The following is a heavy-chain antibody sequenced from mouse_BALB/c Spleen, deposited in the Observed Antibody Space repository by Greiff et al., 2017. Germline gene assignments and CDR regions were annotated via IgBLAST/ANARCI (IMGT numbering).Heavy chain of an antibody. CDR2: ISYDGSN. Sequence: ESGPGLVKPSQSLSLTCSVTGYSITSGYYWNWIRQFPGNKLEWMGYISYDGSNNYNPSLKNRISITRDTSKNQFFLKLNSVTTEDTATYYCASASRWLHWFAYWGQGTLVTVSA. J-gene: IGHJ3*01. CDR3: ASASRWLHWFAY. V-gene: IGHV3-6*02. D-gene: IGHD2-2*01. CDR1: GYSITSGYY.